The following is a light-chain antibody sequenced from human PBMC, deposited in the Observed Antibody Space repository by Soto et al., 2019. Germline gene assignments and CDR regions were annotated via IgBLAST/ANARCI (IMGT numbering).Light chain of an antibody. CDR1: QSVSLS. J-gene: IGKJ5*01. CDR2: DTS. CDR3: QQYSNWPPIT. Sequence: EILVTQSPGTLSLSPGERATLSCRASQSVSLSLAWYQQKPGQAPRLLIYDTSTRATGIPARFSGSGSGTEFTLTISSLQSEDFAVYYCQQYSNWPPITFGQGTRLEIK. V-gene: IGKV3-15*01.